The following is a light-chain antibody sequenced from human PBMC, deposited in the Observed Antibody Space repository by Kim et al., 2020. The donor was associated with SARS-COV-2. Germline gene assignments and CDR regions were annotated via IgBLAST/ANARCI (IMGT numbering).Light chain of an antibody. CDR1: SSNIGNNY. Sequence: ELTQPPSVSAAPGQKVTISCSGSSSNIGNNYVSWYQHLPGTAPKLLIYDNSKRPSGIPDRFSGSKSGTSATLGITGLQTGDEADYYCGTWDSSLSPWVFGGGTQLTVL. CDR3: GTWDSSLSPWV. V-gene: IGLV1-51*01. CDR2: DNS. J-gene: IGLJ3*02.